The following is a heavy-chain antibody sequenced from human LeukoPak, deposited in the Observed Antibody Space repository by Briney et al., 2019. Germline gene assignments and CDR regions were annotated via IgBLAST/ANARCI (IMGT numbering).Heavy chain of an antibody. V-gene: IGHV4-34*01. J-gene: IGHJ6*02. Sequence: SETLSLTCAVYGVSFSGYYWSWIRQPPGKGLEWIGEINHSGSTNYNPSLKSRVTISVDTSKNQFSLKLSSVTAADTAVYYCARMEQLYYYYYGMDVWGQGTTVTVSS. CDR3: ARMEQLYYYYYGMDV. CDR2: INHSGST. D-gene: IGHD6-6*01. CDR1: GVSFSGYY.